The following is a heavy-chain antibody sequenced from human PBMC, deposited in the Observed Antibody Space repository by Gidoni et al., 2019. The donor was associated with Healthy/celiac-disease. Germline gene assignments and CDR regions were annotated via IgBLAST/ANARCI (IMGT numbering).Heavy chain of an antibody. CDR1: GGSISSSSYY. CDR3: ARGVGATTGGWFDP. V-gene: IGHV4-39*07. J-gene: IGHJ5*02. Sequence: QLQLQESGPGLVKPSETLSLTCTVSGGSISSSSYYWGWIRQPPGKGLEWIGSIYYSGSTSYNPSLKSRVTISVDTSKNQFSLKLSSVTAADTAVYYCARGVGATTGGWFDPWGQGTLVTVSS. D-gene: IGHD1-26*01. CDR2: IYYSGST.